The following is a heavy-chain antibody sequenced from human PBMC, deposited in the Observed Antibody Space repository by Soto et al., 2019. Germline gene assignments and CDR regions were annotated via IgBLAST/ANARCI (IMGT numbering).Heavy chain of an antibody. CDR1: AFTFSSYA. J-gene: IGHJ4*02. CDR2: VSGSGDST. V-gene: IGHV3-23*01. D-gene: IGHD2-21*02. CDR3: AKGRASDCPGCTQDY. Sequence: EVQLLESGGGLAQPGGSLRLSCAASAFTFSSYAMSWVRQAPGKGLEWVSAVSGSGDSTYYADSVKGRFTISRDNSKNTLYRRMNSRRAEDTAVYYCAKGRASDCPGCTQDYWGQGTLVTVSS.